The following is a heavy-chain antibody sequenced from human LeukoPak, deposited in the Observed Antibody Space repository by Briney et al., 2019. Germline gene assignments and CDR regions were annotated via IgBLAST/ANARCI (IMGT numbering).Heavy chain of an antibody. CDR2: IRYDGSNK. CDR3: ARGVGAIYNWFDP. J-gene: IGHJ5*02. D-gene: IGHD1-26*01. Sequence: GGSLRLSCAASGFTLSSYGMHWVRQALGKGLEWVAFIRYDGSNKYYADSVKGRFTISRDNSKNTLYLQMNSLRAEDTAVYYCARGVGAIYNWFDPWGQGTLVTVSS. V-gene: IGHV3-30*02. CDR1: GFTLSSYG.